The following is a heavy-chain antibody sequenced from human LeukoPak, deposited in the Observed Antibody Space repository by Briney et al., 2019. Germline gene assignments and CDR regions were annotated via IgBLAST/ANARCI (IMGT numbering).Heavy chain of an antibody. CDR3: AKGRRVDTAMVDY. CDR1: GFTVSSNY. Sequence: GGSLRLSCAASGFTVSSNYMSWVRQAPGKGLEWVSGISWNSGSIGYADSVKGRFTISRDNAKNSLYLQMNSLRAEDTALYYCAKGRRVDTAMVDYWGQGTLVTVSS. J-gene: IGHJ4*02. D-gene: IGHD5-18*01. CDR2: ISWNSGSI. V-gene: IGHV3-9*01.